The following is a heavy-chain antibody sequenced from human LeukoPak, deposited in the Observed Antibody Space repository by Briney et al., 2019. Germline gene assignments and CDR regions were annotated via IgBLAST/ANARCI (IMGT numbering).Heavy chain of an antibody. V-gene: IGHV3-30*04. J-gene: IGHJ4*02. CDR2: ISYDGSNK. CDR1: GFTFSSYA. D-gene: IGHD5-18*01. Sequence: GGSLRLSCAASGFTFSSYAMHWVRQAPGKGLEWVAVISYDGSNKYYADSVKGRFTISRDNSKNTLYLQMNSLRAEDTAVYYCARVETAMTGSTAYFDYWGQGTLVTVSS. CDR3: ARVETAMTGSTAYFDY.